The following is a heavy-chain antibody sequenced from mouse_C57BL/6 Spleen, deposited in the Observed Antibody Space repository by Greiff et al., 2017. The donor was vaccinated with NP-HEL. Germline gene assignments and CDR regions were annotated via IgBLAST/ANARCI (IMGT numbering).Heavy chain of an antibody. D-gene: IGHD2-5*01. J-gene: IGHJ3*01. CDR1: GYSITSGYY. Sequence: DVQLQESGPGLVKPSQSLSLTCSVTGYSITSGYYWNWIRQFPGNKLEWMGYISYDGSNNYNPSLKNRISITRDTSKNQFFLKLNSVTTEDTATYYCARGDYYSNYPFAYWGQGTLVTVSA. CDR3: ARGDYYSNYPFAY. V-gene: IGHV3-6*01. CDR2: ISYDGSN.